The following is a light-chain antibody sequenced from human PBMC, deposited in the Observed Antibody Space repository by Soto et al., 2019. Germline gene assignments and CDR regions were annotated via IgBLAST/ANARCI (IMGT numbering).Light chain of an antibody. CDR1: QSVSNY. Sequence: DIQMTQSPSSLSASVGDRVTITCRASQSVSNYLHWYQQKPGKAPNLLIYDASTLQSGVPSRFSGSESGTDFTLTISSLQREDFATYYCQQSYYNPTFGQGTKVEIK. CDR3: QQSYYNPT. J-gene: IGKJ1*01. V-gene: IGKV1-39*01. CDR2: DAS.